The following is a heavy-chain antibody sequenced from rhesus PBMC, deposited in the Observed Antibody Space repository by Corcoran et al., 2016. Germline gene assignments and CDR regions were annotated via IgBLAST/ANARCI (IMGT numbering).Heavy chain of an antibody. D-gene: IGHD6-31*01. CDR3: AKEGAAGYWDFDL. CDR1: GFTFSAYG. J-gene: IGHJ2*01. Sequence: EVQLVESGGGLVQPGGSLRLSCAASGFTFSAYGMSWVRQAPGEGLEWVSYISNGGGRPYYTESIRCLFTIARDNSKKKRYLQMNSLRLEDTAVYYCAKEGAAGYWDFDLWGPGTPITISS. CDR2: ISNGGGRP. V-gene: IGHV3S5*01.